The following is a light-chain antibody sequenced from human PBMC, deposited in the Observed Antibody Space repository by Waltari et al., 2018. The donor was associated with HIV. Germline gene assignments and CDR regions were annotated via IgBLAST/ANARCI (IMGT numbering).Light chain of an antibody. J-gene: IGKJ4*01. V-gene: IGKV2-30*01. CDR1: QSLLSYDGNTY. Sequence: DVVMTQSQLSLPVTLGQTASISCRSSQSLLSYDGNTYLNWFHQRPGQSPRRLIYKVSSRVSGVPDRFSGSGSDTDFTLKISSGEAEDVGVYYCMQGTHWPLTFGGGTKVEIK. CDR2: KVS. CDR3: MQGTHWPLT.